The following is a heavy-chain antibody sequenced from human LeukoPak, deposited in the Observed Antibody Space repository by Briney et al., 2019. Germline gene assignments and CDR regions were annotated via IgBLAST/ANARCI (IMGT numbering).Heavy chain of an antibody. D-gene: IGHD6-13*01. CDR1: GFTFSDYY. CDR2: ISSSGSTI. CDR3: ARVFPGSGSWFVGMGWFDP. J-gene: IGHJ5*02. Sequence: TGGSLRLSCAASGFTFSDYYMSWIRQAPGEGLEWVSYISSSGSTIYYADSVKGRFTISRDNAKNSLYLQMNSLRAEDTAVYYCARVFPGSGSWFVGMGWFDPWGQGTLVTVSS. V-gene: IGHV3-11*01.